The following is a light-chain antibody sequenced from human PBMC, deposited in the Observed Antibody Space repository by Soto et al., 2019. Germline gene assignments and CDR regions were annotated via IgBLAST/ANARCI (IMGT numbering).Light chain of an antibody. CDR1: QTVSSRY. CDR2: GAS. J-gene: IGKJ2*01. V-gene: IGKV3-20*01. CDR3: QQVDDSPPAFT. Sequence: ESVLTQSPGTLSLSPGERATLSCRARQTVSSRYLTWYQQKPGQAPRLLIYGASIRATGIPDRFSGSRSGADFTLTLSRLEPEDFAVYYCQQVDDSPPAFTFGQGTKLEI.